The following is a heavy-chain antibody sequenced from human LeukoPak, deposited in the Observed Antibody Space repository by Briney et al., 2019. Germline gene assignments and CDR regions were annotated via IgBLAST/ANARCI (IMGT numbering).Heavy chain of an antibody. D-gene: IGHD6-13*01. CDR2: ISSSGSTI. J-gene: IGHJ3*02. Sequence: GGSLRLSCAASGFTFSDYYMSWIRQAPGKGLEWVSYISSSGSTIYYADSVKGRFTISRDNAKNSLYLQMNSLRAEDTAVYYCARARSSWYGNDAFDIWGQGTMVTVSS. V-gene: IGHV3-11*01. CDR1: GFTFSDYY. CDR3: ARARSSWYGNDAFDI.